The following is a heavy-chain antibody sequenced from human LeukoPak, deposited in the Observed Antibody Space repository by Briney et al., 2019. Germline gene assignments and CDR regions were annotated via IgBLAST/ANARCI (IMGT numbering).Heavy chain of an antibody. J-gene: IGHJ6*02. CDR3: AGRAGLYGSGSSAYYYSAMDV. CDR2: VYHTGST. Sequence: PSETLSLTCDVSGGSISSSTLSWSCIRQPPGRGLEWIGYVYHTGSTTYNPSLKSRVTILLDRSKNQFSLRLTSVTAADTAMYYCAGRAGLYGSGSSAYYYSAMDVWGQGTPVTVSS. CDR1: GGSISSSTLS. V-gene: IGHV4-30-2*01. D-gene: IGHD3-10*01.